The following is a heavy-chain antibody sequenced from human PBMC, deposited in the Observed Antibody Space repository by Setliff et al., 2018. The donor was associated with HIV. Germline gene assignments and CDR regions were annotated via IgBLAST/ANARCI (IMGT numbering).Heavy chain of an antibody. CDR3: ARIGSGWSVGWFDP. CDR1: GSSISSNYY. Sequence: PSETLSLTCTVSGSSISSNYYWAWIRQAPGKGPEWIGCIDASANTYYIPSLKSRATISIDTSKNQLSLKLRSVTAADTAVYYCARIGSGWSVGWFDPWGQGTLVTVSS. CDR2: IDASANT. V-gene: IGHV4-38-2*02. J-gene: IGHJ5*02. D-gene: IGHD6-13*01.